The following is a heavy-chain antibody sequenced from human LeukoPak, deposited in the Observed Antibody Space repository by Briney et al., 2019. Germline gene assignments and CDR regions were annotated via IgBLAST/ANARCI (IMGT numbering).Heavy chain of an antibody. Sequence: ASVKVSCKASGGTFSSYAISWVRQAPGQGLEWMGWISAYNGNTNYAQKLQGRVTMTTDTSTSTAYMELRSLRSDDTAVYYCARDVAGDMDVWGQGTTVTVSS. D-gene: IGHD3-10*01. CDR1: GGTFSSYA. CDR2: ISAYNGNT. V-gene: IGHV1-18*01. J-gene: IGHJ6*02. CDR3: ARDVAGDMDV.